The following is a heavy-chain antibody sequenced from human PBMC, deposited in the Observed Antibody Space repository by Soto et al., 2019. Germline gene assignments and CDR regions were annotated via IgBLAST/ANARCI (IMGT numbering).Heavy chain of an antibody. V-gene: IGHV3-30-3*01. Sequence: PGGSLRLSCAASGFTFSSYAMHWVRQAPGKGLEWVAVISYDGSNKYYADSVKGRFTISRDNSKNTLYLQMNSLRAEDTAVYYCAREVRVRGFAFDIWGQGTMVTVSS. CDR2: ISYDGSNK. CDR3: AREVRVRGFAFDI. D-gene: IGHD3-3*01. CDR1: GFTFSSYA. J-gene: IGHJ3*02.